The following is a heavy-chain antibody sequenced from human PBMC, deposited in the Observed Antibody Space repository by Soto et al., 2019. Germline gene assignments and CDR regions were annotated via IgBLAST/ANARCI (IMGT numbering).Heavy chain of an antibody. J-gene: IGHJ4*02. CDR2: ISYDGSNK. CDR1: GFTFSSYA. D-gene: IGHD2-15*01. CDR3: ARDEVAATHTFRFDY. V-gene: IGHV3-30-3*01. Sequence: QVQLEESGGGVVQPGRSLRLSCAASGFTFSSYAMHWVRQAPGKGLEWVAVISYDGSNKYYADSVKGRFTISRDNSKNTLYLQMNSLRAEDTAVYYCARDEVAATHTFRFDYWGQGTLVTVSS.